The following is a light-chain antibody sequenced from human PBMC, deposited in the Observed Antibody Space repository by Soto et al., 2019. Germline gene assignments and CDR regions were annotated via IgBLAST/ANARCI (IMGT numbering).Light chain of an antibody. CDR3: SSYTTTDTYV. Sequence: QSVLTQPASVSGSPGQSITISCTGTSSDVGSPYNYVSWFQQHPGKAPKLMIYDISNRPSGISNRFSGSKSGNTAFLTISGLQAEDEGDYYCSSYTTTDTYVFGPGTKVTVL. V-gene: IGLV2-14*03. J-gene: IGLJ1*01. CDR2: DIS. CDR1: SSDVGSPYNY.